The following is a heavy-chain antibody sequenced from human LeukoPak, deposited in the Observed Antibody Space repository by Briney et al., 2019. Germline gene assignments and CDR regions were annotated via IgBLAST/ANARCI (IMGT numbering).Heavy chain of an antibody. D-gene: IGHD3-16*02. CDR3: AKRGVVVRVFLVGFHKEAYYFDS. CDR2: LSGSGGGT. V-gene: IGHV3-23*01. Sequence: GGSLRLSCGVSGITLSNYAMSWVRQAPGKGLEWVAGLSGSGGGTNYADSVKGRFTISRDNSKNTLFLQMDRLRAEDTAVYFCAKRGVVVRVFLVGFHKEAYYFDSWGQGAQVTVSS. J-gene: IGHJ4*02. CDR1: GITLSNYA.